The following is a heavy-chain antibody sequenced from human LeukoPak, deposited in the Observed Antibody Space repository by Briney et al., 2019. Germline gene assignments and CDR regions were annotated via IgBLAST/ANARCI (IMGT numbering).Heavy chain of an antibody. CDR3: ARHPPAYSGGYPH. CDR1: GGSLSGYY. V-gene: IGHV4-34*01. CDR2: INHSGST. D-gene: IGHD1-26*01. J-gene: IGHJ4*02. Sequence: SETLSLTCAVSGGSLSGYYWTWIRHPPGKGLEWIGEINHSGSTNYNPSLKSRVTISVDTSKNQFSLKLSSVTAADTDVYYCARHPPAYSGGYPHWGQGTLVTVSS.